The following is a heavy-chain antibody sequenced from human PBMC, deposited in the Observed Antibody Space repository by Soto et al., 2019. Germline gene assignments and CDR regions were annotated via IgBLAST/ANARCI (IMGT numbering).Heavy chain of an antibody. V-gene: IGHV3-23*01. J-gene: IGHJ4*02. D-gene: IGHD5-18*01. CDR3: AKKRRGYSYGPLDY. Sequence: GGSLRLSCSASGFTFSSYAMSWVRQAPGKGLEWVSAISGSGGSTYYADSVKGRFTISRDNSKNTLYLQMNSLRAEGTAVYYCAKKRRGYSYGPLDYWGQGTLVTVSS. CDR2: ISGSGGST. CDR1: GFTFSSYA.